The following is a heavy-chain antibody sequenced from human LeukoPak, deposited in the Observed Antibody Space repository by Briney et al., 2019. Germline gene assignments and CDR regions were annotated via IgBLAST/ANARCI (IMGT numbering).Heavy chain of an antibody. J-gene: IGHJ4*02. CDR2: ISGSGGST. V-gene: IGHV3-23*01. D-gene: IGHD5-18*01. Sequence: GGSLRLSCAASGFTFSSYGMSWVRQAPGKGLEWVSAISGSGGSTYYADSVKGRFTISRDNSKNTLYLQMNSLRAEDTAVYYCAKVAGYSYVGVYYFDYWGQGTLVTVSS. CDR1: GFTFSSYG. CDR3: AKVAGYSYVGVYYFDY.